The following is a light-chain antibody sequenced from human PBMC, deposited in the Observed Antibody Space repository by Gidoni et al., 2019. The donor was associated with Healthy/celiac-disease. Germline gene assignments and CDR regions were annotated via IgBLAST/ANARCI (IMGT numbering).Light chain of an antibody. Sequence: DIQMTQSPSSLSASVGDRVTITCRASQSISSYLNWYQQKPGKAPKLLSYAASSLQSGVPSRFSGSGYGTDFTLTISSRQPEDFATYYCQQSYSTPRTFGQGTKVEIK. CDR3: QQSYSTPRT. V-gene: IGKV1-39*01. CDR2: AAS. J-gene: IGKJ1*01. CDR1: QSISSY.